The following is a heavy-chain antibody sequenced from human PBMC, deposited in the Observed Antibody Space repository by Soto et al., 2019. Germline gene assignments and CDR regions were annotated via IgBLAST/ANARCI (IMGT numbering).Heavy chain of an antibody. Sequence: SETLSLTCTVSGGSVSSGSYYWSWIRQPPGKGLEWIGYIYYSGSTNYNPSLRSRVTISVDTSKNQFSLKLSSVTAADTAVYYCARDGDYTAFDIWGQGTMVTVSS. CDR3: ARDGDYTAFDI. D-gene: IGHD2-2*02. J-gene: IGHJ3*02. CDR1: GGSVSSGSYY. CDR2: IYYSGST. V-gene: IGHV4-61*01.